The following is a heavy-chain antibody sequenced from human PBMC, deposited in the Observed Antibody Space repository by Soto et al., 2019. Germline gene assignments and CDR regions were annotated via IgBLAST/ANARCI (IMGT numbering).Heavy chain of an antibody. CDR2: ISGSGGST. D-gene: IGHD2-2*01. Sequence: GSLRLSCAASGFTFSSYAMSWVRQAPGKGLEWVSAISGSGGSTYYADSVKGRFTISRDNSKNTLYLQMNSLRAEDTAVYYCAKDLFVVGYCSSTSCYEDYWGQGTLVTVSS. CDR1: GFTFSSYA. J-gene: IGHJ4*02. CDR3: AKDLFVVGYCSSTSCYEDY. V-gene: IGHV3-23*01.